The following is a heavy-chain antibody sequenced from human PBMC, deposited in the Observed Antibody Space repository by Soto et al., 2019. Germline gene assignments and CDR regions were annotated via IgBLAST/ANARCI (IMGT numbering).Heavy chain of an antibody. V-gene: IGHV4-59*01. CDR2: IYYSGST. Sequence: SETLSLTCTVSGGSISSYYWSWIRQPPGKGLEWIGYIYYSGSTNYNPSLKSRVTISVDTSKDQFSLKLSSVTAADTAVYYCARENLLEGYFDYWGQGALVTVSS. J-gene: IGHJ4*02. CDR1: GGSISSYY. D-gene: IGHD2-21*01. CDR3: ARENLLEGYFDY.